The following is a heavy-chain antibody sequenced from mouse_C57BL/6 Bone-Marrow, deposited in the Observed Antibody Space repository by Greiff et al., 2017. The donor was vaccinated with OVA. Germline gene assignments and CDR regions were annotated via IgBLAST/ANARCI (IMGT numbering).Heavy chain of an antibody. D-gene: IGHD2-1*01. CDR1: GYTFTSYG. Sequence: QVQLQQSGAELARPGASVKLSCKASGYTFTSYGISWVKQRTGQGLEWIGEIYPRSGNPYYNEKFKGKATLTADKSSSTAYMELRSLTSEDSAVYFCARGTIYSRYFDVWGTGTTVTVSS. J-gene: IGHJ1*03. CDR2: IYPRSGNP. CDR3: ARGTIYSRYFDV. V-gene: IGHV1-81*01.